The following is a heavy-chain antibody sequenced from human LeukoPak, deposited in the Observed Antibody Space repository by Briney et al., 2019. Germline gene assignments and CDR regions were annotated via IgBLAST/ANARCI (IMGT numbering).Heavy chain of an antibody. CDR2: IWSDGGRS. V-gene: IGHV3-33*01. J-gene: IGHJ4*02. Sequence: GGSLRLSCAASGFTFSAYGMHWVRQAPGKGLEWVAVIWSDGGRSYNSDSVKGRFTISRDNSKNTLYLQMNSLRADDTAVYYCATDSIGPATDFDYWGQGTLVTVSS. D-gene: IGHD2-2*01. CDR3: ATDSIGPATDFDY. CDR1: GFTFSAYG.